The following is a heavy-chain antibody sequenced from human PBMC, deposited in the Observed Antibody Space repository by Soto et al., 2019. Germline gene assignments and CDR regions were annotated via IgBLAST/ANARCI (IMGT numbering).Heavy chain of an antibody. D-gene: IGHD3-10*01. CDR1: GGTFSSYA. J-gene: IGHJ4*02. CDR2: IIPIFGTA. V-gene: IGHV1-69*01. CDR3: ERDLGGNMVRGVILDY. Sequence: QVQLVQSGAEVKKPGSSVKVSCKASGGTFSSYAISWVRQAPGQGLEWMGGIIPIFGTANYAQKFQGRVTITADESTSTAYMELSSLRSEDTAVYYCERDLGGNMVRGVILDYWGQGTLVTVSS.